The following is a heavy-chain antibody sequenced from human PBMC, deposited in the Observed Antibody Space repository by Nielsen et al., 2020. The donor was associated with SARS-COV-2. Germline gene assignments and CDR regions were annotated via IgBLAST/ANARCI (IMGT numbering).Heavy chain of an antibody. CDR1: GGSISSSSYY. D-gene: IGHD3-9*01. V-gene: IGHV4-39*07. CDR2: INHSGST. CDR3: ARVGILTGWAFDD. Sequence: LETLSLTCTVSGGSISSSSYYWGWIRQPPGKGLEWIGEINHSGSTNYNPSLKSRVTISVDTSKNQFSLKLSSVTAADTAVYYCARVGILTGWAFDDWGQGTLVTVSS. J-gene: IGHJ4*02.